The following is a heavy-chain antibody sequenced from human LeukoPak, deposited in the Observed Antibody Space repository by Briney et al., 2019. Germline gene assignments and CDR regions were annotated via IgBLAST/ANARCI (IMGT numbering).Heavy chain of an antibody. D-gene: IGHD3-3*01. CDR3: ATDQLPFLEWSHMDV. CDR1: GFTFSSYG. V-gene: IGHV3-30*03. Sequence: GGSLRLSCAASGFTFSSYGMHWVRQAPGKGLEWVAVISYDGSNKYYADSVKGRFTISRDNSKNTLYLQMNSLRAEDTAVYYCATDQLPFLEWSHMDVWGKGTTVTVSS. J-gene: IGHJ6*03. CDR2: ISYDGSNK.